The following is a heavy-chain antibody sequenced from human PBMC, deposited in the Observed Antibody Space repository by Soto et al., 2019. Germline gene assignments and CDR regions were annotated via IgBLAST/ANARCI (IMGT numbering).Heavy chain of an antibody. Sequence: GGSLRLSCEVSGFSIGGNPMSWVRQAPGQGLEWVASIHTVGSTYYADSVQGRFTISRDNSKNTLFLQMNSLRVGDTAIYFCERGLNDDSWGQGTPVIVSS. J-gene: IGHJ4*02. CDR2: IHTVGST. D-gene: IGHD1-1*01. V-gene: IGHV3-53*01. CDR3: ERGLNDDS. CDR1: GFSIGGNP.